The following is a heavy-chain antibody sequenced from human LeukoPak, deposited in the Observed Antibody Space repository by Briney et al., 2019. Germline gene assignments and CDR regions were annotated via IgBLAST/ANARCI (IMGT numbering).Heavy chain of an antibody. CDR2: INWNGGST. CDR3: AKEECSGGRCYSLHY. J-gene: IGHJ4*02. Sequence: GGSLRLSCAASGFTFDDYGMTWVRQTPGKGLEWVSTINWNGGSTANADSVKGRFTISRDNAKNSLYLLMNSLRAEDAAVYYCAKEECSGGRCYSLHYWGQGTLVTVSS. CDR1: GFTFDDYG. D-gene: IGHD2-15*01. V-gene: IGHV3-20*04.